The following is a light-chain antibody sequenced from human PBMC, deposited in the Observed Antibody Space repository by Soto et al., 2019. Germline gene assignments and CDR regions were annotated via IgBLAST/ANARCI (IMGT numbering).Light chain of an antibody. Sequence: DIQMTKSPSTLSASVGDRVTITCRASQSFSGTLAWYQQKPGKAPKLLIYDASSLERGVPSRFSGSGSGTEFTLTISSLQPDDFATYYCQQYNSYWTFGQGTKVDIK. CDR2: DAS. CDR3: QQYNSYWT. J-gene: IGKJ1*01. V-gene: IGKV1-5*01. CDR1: QSFSGT.